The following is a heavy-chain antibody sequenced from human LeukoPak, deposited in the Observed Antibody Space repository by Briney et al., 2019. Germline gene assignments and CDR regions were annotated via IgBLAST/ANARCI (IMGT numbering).Heavy chain of an antibody. D-gene: IGHD3-3*01. J-gene: IGHJ4*02. CDR1: GFTFSIYS. V-gene: IGHV3-48*01. CDR3: AKDFRRRITIFGVARYFDY. CDR2: IGGTHTGI. Sequence: GGSLRLSCAASGFTFSIYSMNWVRQIPGKGLEWVSYIGGTHTGIYYANSVKGRFTISRDNAENSLYLQMNSLRAEDTAVYYCAKDFRRRITIFGVARYFDYWGQGTLVTVSS.